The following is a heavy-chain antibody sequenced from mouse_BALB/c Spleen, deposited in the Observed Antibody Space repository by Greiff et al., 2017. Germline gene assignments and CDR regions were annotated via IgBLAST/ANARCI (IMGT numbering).Heavy chain of an antibody. J-gene: IGHJ2*01. V-gene: IGHV1S137*01. CDR3: ARTATLDY. CDR2: ISTYYGDA. CDR1: GYTFTDYA. D-gene: IGHD1-2*01. Sequence: VKLQESGAELVRPGVSVKISCKGSGYTFTDYAMHWVKQSHAKSLEWIGVISTYYGDASYNQKFKGKATMTVDKSSSTAYMELARLTSEDSAIYYCARTATLDYWGQGTTLTVSS.